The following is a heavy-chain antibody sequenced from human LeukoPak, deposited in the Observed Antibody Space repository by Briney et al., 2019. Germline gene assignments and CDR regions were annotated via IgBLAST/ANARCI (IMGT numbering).Heavy chain of an antibody. CDR2: ISGSGGST. J-gene: IGHJ4*02. CDR1: GFPFSSYA. CDR3: AKRPPVVVVAATVDY. V-gene: IGHV3-23*01. Sequence: PGGSLSLSCAASGFPFSSYAMSWVRQAPGKGLEWVSAISGSGGSTYYADSVKGRFTITRDNSKNTLYLQMNSLRAEDTAVYYCAKRPPVVVVAATVDYWGQGTLVTVSS. D-gene: IGHD2-15*01.